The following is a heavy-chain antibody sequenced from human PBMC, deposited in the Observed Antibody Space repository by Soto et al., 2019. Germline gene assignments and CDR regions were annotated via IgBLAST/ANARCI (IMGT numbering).Heavy chain of an antibody. CDR1: GYTFTGYY. J-gene: IGHJ6*02. CDR2: INPNSGGT. CDR3: ARDRDGYCSGGSCYSGMDV. V-gene: IGHV1-2*04. D-gene: IGHD2-15*01. Sequence: GASVKVSCKASGYTFTGYYIHWVRQAPGQGLEWMGWINPNSGGTNYAQKFQGWVTMTRDTSISTAYMELSRLRSDDTAVYYCARDRDGYCSGGSCYSGMDVWGQGTTVTVSS.